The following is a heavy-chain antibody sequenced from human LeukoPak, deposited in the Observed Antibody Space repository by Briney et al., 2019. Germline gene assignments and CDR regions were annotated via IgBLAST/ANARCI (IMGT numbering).Heavy chain of an antibody. Sequence: PGGPLRLSCAASGFTFTTYWMSWVRQAPGKGLEWVANIKQDGTEKYYVDSVKGRFTISRDNAKNSLYLQMNSLRAEDTAVYYCAREASGYSYGLDAFDIWGQGTMVTVSS. CDR3: AREASGYSYGLDAFDI. J-gene: IGHJ3*02. CDR2: IKQDGTEK. CDR1: GFTFTTYW. D-gene: IGHD5-18*01. V-gene: IGHV3-7*01.